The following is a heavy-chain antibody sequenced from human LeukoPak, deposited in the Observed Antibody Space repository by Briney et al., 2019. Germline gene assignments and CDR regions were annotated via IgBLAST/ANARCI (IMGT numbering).Heavy chain of an antibody. J-gene: IGHJ4*02. CDR1: GFTFSSYS. CDR3: ARNSMVRGVTPLRY. D-gene: IGHD3-10*01. CDR2: ISSSSSYI. Sequence: GGSLRLSCAASGFTFSSYSMNWVRQAPGKGLEWVSSISSSSSYIYYADSVKGRFTISRDNAKNSLYLQMNSLRAEDTAVYYCARNSMVRGVTPLRYWGQGTLATVSS. V-gene: IGHV3-21*01.